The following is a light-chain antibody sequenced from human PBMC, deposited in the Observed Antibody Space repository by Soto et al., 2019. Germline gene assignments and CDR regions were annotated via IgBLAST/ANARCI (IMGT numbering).Light chain of an antibody. CDR1: QSISSY. J-gene: IGKJ3*01. Sequence: DIQMTQSPSSLSASVGDRVTITCRASQSISSYLNWYQQKPGKAPKLLIYAASSLQSGVPSRFSGSGSGTDFTLTISRRHPEDFAAYYCQQSYIFGPGPKVNIK. CDR2: AAS. V-gene: IGKV1-39*01. CDR3: QQSYI.